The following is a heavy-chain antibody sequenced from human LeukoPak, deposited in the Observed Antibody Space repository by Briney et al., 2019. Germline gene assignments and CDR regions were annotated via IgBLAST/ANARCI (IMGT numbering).Heavy chain of an antibody. D-gene: IGHD4-17*01. Sequence: ASVKVSCKASGYTFTGYYMHWVRQAPGQGLEWMGRINPNSGGTNYAQEFQGRVTMTRDTSISTAYMELSRLRSDDTAVYYCARGTYYGNRYYFDYWGQGTLVTVSS. CDR3: ARGTYYGNRYYFDY. CDR1: GYTFTGYY. J-gene: IGHJ4*02. V-gene: IGHV1-2*06. CDR2: INPNSGGT.